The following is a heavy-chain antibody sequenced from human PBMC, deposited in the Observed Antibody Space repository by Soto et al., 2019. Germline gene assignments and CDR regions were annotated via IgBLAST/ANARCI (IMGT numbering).Heavy chain of an antibody. CDR2: ISGGGGST. D-gene: IGHD3-10*01. Sequence: EVQLLESGGGLVQPGGSLRLSCAASGFTFSSYAMSWVRQAPGKGLAWVSAISGGGGSTSYADSVKGGFTISRDNSKNPRYLQMNSLRAEDTAVYYCAKEGRTRGGGYFDFWGQGTLVTVSS. J-gene: IGHJ4*02. CDR3: AKEGRTRGGGYFDF. V-gene: IGHV3-23*01. CDR1: GFTFSSYA.